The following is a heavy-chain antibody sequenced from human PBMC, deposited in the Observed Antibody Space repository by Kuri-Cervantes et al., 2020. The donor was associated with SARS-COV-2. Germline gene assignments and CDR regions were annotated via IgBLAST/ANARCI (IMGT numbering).Heavy chain of an antibody. D-gene: IGHD4/OR15-4a*01. Sequence: TCKASGYTFTGYYMHWVRQAPGQGLEWMGWINPNSGGTNYAQKIQGRVTMTRDTSIRTAYMGLSWLRSDDTAVYCRAGGRLTRDYWGQGTLVTVSS. V-gene: IGHV1-2*02. J-gene: IGHJ4*02. CDR2: INPNSGGT. CDR1: GYTFTGYY. CDR3: AGGRLTRDY.